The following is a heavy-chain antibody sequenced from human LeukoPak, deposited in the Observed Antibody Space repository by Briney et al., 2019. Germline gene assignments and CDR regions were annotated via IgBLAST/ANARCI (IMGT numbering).Heavy chain of an antibody. V-gene: IGHV3-21*01. J-gene: IGHJ5*02. D-gene: IGHD3-3*01. CDR1: GFTFSSYS. CDR2: ISSSSSYI. Sequence: GGSLRLSRAASGFTFSSYSMNWVRQAPGKGLEWVSSISSSSSYIYYADSVKGRFTISRDNAKNSLYLQMNSLRAEDTAVYYCARGTYYDFWSGYYSNTKNNWFDPWGQGTLVTVSS. CDR3: ARGTYYDFWSGYYSNTKNNWFDP.